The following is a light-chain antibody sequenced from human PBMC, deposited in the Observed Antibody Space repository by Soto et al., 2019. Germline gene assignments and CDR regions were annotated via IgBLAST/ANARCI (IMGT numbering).Light chain of an antibody. V-gene: IGKV3-20*01. J-gene: IGKJ1*01. CDR3: HQFGYSPRT. CDR1: QTVNSAY. CDR2: ATS. Sequence: EIVLTQSPGTLSLSPGETATLSCRASQTVNSAYLAWFQQRPGQAPRLLIVATSRKATDIPDRISGSGSAPYFTPAIRRLEHEVLAVYYHHQFGYSPRTFGQGTKVDI.